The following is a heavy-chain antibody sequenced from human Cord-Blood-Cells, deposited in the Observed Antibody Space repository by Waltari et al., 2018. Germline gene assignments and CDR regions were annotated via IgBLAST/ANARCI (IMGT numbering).Heavy chain of an antibody. CDR2: ISSSSSYI. D-gene: IGHD1-7*01. CDR1: GFTLSSYS. Sequence: EVQLVESGGGLVKRGGSLRLSCAASGFTLSSYSMNWVRQAPGKGLEWVSSISSSSSYIYYADSVKGRFTISRDNAKNSLYLQMNSLRAEDTAVYYCATTTRAGFDYWGQGTLVTVSS. J-gene: IGHJ4*02. V-gene: IGHV3-21*01. CDR3: ATTTRAGFDY.